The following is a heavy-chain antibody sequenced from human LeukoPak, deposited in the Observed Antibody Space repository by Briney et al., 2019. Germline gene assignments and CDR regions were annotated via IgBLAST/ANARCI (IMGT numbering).Heavy chain of an antibody. CDR3: ARDHTDNDDSYNLFDI. V-gene: IGHV3-11*01. CDR2: ISSSGSTI. D-gene: IGHD3-22*01. CDR1: GFTFSDYY. Sequence: GGSLRLSCAASGFTFSDYYMSWIRQAPGKGLEWVSYISSSGSTIYYADSVKGRFTISRDNAKNSLYLQMNSLRAEDTAVYYCARDHTDNDDSYNLFDIWGQGTMVTVSS. J-gene: IGHJ3*02.